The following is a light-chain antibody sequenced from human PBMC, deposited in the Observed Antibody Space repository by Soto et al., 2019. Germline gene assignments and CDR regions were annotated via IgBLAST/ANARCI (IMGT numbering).Light chain of an antibody. Sequence: DIQMTQSPSTLSASVGDRVTITCRASQSVRSWLAWYQQKPGRAPKFLIYDASSLESGVPSRFSGSGSGTEFTLTISNLQTDDFQTYYRQQYDNYPLTFGGGTKVDI. CDR1: QSVRSW. CDR2: DAS. V-gene: IGKV1-5*01. CDR3: QQYDNYPLT. J-gene: IGKJ4*01.